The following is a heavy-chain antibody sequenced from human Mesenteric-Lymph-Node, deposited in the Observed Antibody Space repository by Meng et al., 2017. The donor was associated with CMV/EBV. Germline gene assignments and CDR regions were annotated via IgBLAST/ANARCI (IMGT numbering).Heavy chain of an antibody. CDR2: IYWDDDR. V-gene: IGHV2-5*02. CDR1: GVSLTPPGVG. D-gene: IGHD3-16*01. CDR3: ARRNYGPFDY. J-gene: IGHJ4*02. Sequence: CPFSGVSLTPPGVGVGWIRQPPGKALEWLVLIYWDDDRHYSPSLKNRLTITKDTSKSQVVLTMTNMDPVDTATYYCARRNYGPFDYWGQGTLVTVSS.